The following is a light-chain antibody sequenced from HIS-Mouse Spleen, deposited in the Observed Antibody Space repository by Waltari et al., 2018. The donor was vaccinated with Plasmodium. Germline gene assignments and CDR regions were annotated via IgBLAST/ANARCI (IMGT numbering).Light chain of an antibody. J-gene: IGKJ4*01. CDR1: QGISSY. CDR2: AAS. V-gene: IGKV1-8*01. CDR3: QQYYSYPLT. Sequence: AIRMTQSPSSFSASTGDRVTITCRASQGISSYLAWYQQKPGKAPKLLIYAASTLQSGVPSRFSGSGSGTDFTLTISCLQSEDFATYYCQQYYSYPLTCGGGTK.